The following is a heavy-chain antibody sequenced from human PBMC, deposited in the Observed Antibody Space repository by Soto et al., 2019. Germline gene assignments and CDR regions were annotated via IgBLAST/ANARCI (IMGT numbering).Heavy chain of an antibody. V-gene: IGHV1-69*06. J-gene: IGHJ4*02. CDR3: AASTFLSGVSGYFHLAF. CDR2: IIPIYDSP. D-gene: IGHD3-3*01. CDR1: GDTFNNYA. Sequence: QVHLVQSGTEVKKPGSSVKVSCKASGDTFNNYAISWVRQAPGQGLQWMGGIIPIYDSPSYAQGSHNIVTIPDDRSTSTAHLELNGLTSEDTAVYYCAASTFLSGVSGYFHLAFWGQGTLVTVSS.